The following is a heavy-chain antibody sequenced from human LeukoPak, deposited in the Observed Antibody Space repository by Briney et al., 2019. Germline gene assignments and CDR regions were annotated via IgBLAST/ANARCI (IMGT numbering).Heavy chain of an antibody. J-gene: IGHJ4*02. V-gene: IGHV3-23*01. D-gene: IGHD3-9*01. CDR2: ISGSGGST. Sequence: GGSLRLSCAASGFTFSSYSMNWVRQAPGKGLEWVSAISGSGGSTYYADSVKGRFTISRDNSKNTLYLQMNSLRAEDTAVYYCAKPTGDILTGYFSRYWGQGTLVTVSS. CDR3: AKPTGDILTGYFSRY. CDR1: GFTFSSYS.